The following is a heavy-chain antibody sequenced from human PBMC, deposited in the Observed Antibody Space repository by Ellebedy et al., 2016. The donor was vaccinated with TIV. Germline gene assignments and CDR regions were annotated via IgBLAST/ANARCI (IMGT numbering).Heavy chain of an antibody. V-gene: IGHV4-34*01. CDR3: ASPIVGATIIDY. D-gene: IGHD1-26*01. CDR2: IYYSGST. Sequence: SETLSLXCAVYGGSFSGYYWSWIRQHPGKGLEWIGYIYYSGSTYYNPSLKSRVTISVDTSKNQFSLKLSSVTAADTAVYYCASPIVGATIIDYWGQGTLVTVSS. J-gene: IGHJ4*02. CDR1: GGSFSGYY.